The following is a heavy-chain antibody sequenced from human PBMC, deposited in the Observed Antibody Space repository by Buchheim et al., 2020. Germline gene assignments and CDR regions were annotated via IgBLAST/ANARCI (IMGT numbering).Heavy chain of an antibody. Sequence: VQLVESGGGLVQPGGSLRLSCAASGFTFSSYSMHWVRQAPGKGLVWVSRIVSDGSSTYYADSVKGRFTISRDNSKNTVYLVMNSVRAEGTAVYYCAYWRRDSGYVSAYGGEGT. CDR1: GFTFSSYS. D-gene: IGHD3-22*01. J-gene: IGHJ4*02. CDR3: AYWRRDSGYVSAY. CDR2: IVSDGSST. V-gene: IGHV3-74*01.